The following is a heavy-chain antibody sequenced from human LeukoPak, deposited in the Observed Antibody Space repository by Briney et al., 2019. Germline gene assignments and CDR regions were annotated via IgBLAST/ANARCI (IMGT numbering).Heavy chain of an antibody. V-gene: IGHV3-23*01. Sequence: GGSLRLSCAASGFTFSSYAMSWVRQAPGKGLEWVSAISGSGGSTYYADSVKGRFTISRDNSKNTLYLQMNSLRAEDTAVYYCARGRDDNSGYYYGSFDYWGQGTLVTVSS. D-gene: IGHD3-22*01. CDR1: GFTFSSYA. CDR2: ISGSGGST. J-gene: IGHJ4*02. CDR3: ARGRDDNSGYYYGSFDY.